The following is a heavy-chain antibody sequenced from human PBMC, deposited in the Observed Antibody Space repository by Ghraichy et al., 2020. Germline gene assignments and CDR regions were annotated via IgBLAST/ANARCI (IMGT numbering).Heavy chain of an antibody. CDR3: ARDPRLGRPDYFDY. Sequence: GGSLRLSCAASGFTFSNFDIHWVRQAPGKGLEWVVVISTDGVTTFYADSVKDRFTISRDNSKNTLYLQMNSLRSEDTALYYCARDPRLGRPDYFDYWGQGTLVTVSS. D-gene: IGHD6-6*01. CDR2: ISTDGVTT. V-gene: IGHV3-30-3*01. CDR1: GFTFSNFD. J-gene: IGHJ4*02.